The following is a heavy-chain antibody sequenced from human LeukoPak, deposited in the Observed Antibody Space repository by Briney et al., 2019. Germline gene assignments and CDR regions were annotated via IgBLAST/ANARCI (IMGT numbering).Heavy chain of an antibody. Sequence: PSETLSLTCTVSGGSISSSSYYWGWIRQPPGKGLEWIGSIYYSGSTYYNPSLKSRVTISVDTSKNQFSLKLSSVTAADTAVYYCARGYYYGSGSYEIDYWAREPWSPSPQ. J-gene: IGHJ4*02. CDR3: ARGYYYGSGSYEIDY. V-gene: IGHV4-39*07. CDR1: GGSISSSSYY. D-gene: IGHD3-10*01. CDR2: IYYSGST.